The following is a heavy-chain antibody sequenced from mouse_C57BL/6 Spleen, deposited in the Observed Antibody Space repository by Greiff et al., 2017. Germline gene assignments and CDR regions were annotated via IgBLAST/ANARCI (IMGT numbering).Heavy chain of an antibody. CDR2: IYPGSGST. J-gene: IGHJ3*01. D-gene: IGHD3-2*02. Sequence: QVQLQQPGAELVKPGASVKMSCKASGYTFTSYWITWVKQRPGQGLEWIGDIYPGSGSTNYNEKFKSKATLTVDTSSSTAYMQLSSLTSEDSAVYYCARSGQLRLSWFAYWGQGTLVTVSA. CDR3: ARSGQLRLSWFAY. V-gene: IGHV1-55*01. CDR1: GYTFTSYW.